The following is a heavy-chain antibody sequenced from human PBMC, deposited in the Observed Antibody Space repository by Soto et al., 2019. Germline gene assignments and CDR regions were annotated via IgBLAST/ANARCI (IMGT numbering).Heavy chain of an antibody. CDR3: ARDGSYYGSGSYYGMDV. D-gene: IGHD3-10*01. V-gene: IGHV3-66*01. J-gene: IGHJ6*02. CDR1: GFTVSSNY. CDR2: IYSGGST. Sequence: GSLRLSCAASGFTVSSNYMSWVRQAPGKGLEWVSVIYSGGSTYYADSVKGRFTISRDNSKNTLYLQMNSLRAEDTAVYYCARDGSYYGSGSYYGMDVWGQGTTVTVSS.